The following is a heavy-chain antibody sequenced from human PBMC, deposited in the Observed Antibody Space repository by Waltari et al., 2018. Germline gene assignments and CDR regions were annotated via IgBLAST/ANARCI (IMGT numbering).Heavy chain of an antibody. Sequence: EVQLLESGGGLVQPGGSLRLSCAASGFTFSSYAMSWVRQAPGKGLEWVSAISGSGGSTYYADSVKGRFTISRDNSKNTLYLQMNSLRAEDTAVYYCANSYCSGGSCYPTDYYYYYGMDVWGQGTTVTVSS. D-gene: IGHD2-15*01. CDR2: ISGSGGST. V-gene: IGHV3-23*01. CDR1: GFTFSSYA. J-gene: IGHJ6*02. CDR3: ANSYCSGGSCYPTDYYYYYGMDV.